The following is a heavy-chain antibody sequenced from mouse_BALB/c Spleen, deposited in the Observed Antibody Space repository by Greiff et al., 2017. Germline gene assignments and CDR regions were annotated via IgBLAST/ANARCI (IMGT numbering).Heavy chain of an antibody. V-gene: IGHV5-6-5*01. CDR2: ISSGGST. D-gene: IGHD1-1*01. Sequence: VQLKESGGGLVKPGGSLKLSCAASGFTFSSYAMSWVRQTPEKRLEWVASISSGGSTYYPDSVKGRFTISRDNARNILYLQMSSLRSEDTAMYYCARGLTTVVATNYWGQGTTLTVSS. CDR1: GFTFSSYA. CDR3: ARGLTTVVATNY. J-gene: IGHJ2*01.